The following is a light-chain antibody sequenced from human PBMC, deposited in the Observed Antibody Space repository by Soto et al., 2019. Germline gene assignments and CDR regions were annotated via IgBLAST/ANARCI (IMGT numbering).Light chain of an antibody. CDR3: SSYAGSNIL. V-gene: IGLV2-8*01. CDR2: EVN. J-gene: IGLJ1*01. Sequence: SALTQPPSASGSPGQSVAISCTGTSSDVGGYNYVSWYQQHPGKAPKLMIYEVNKRPSGVPDRFSASKSGNTASLTVSGLQAEDEADYFCSSYAGSNILFGTGTKVTV. CDR1: SSDVGGYNY.